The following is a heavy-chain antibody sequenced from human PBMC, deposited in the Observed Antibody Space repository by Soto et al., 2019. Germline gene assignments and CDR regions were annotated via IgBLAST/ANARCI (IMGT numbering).Heavy chain of an antibody. CDR1: GGSISSSSYY. V-gene: IGHV4-39*01. CDR3: ARQRDRTELY. CDR2: IYYSGST. D-gene: IGHD1-7*01. J-gene: IGHJ4*02. Sequence: QLQLQESGPGLVKPSETLSLTCTVSGGSISSSSYYWGWIRQPPGKGLEWIGSIYYSGSTYYNPSLKSRVTIAVDTSKNQFSLKLSSVTAADTAVYYCARQRDRTELYWGQGTLVTVSS.